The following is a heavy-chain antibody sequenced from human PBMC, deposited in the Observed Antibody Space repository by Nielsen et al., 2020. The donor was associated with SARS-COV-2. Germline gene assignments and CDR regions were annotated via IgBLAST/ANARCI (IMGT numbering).Heavy chain of an antibody. CDR3: AKVKGSGWGYFDY. J-gene: IGHJ4*02. V-gene: IGHV3-30*18. D-gene: IGHD6-19*01. CDR2: ISYDGSNK. Sequence: GGSLRLSCAASGFTFSSYGMHWVRQAPGKGLEWVAVISYDGSNKYYADSVKGRFTISRDNSKNTLYLQMNSLRAEDTAVYYCAKVKGSGWGYFDYWGQGTLVTVSS. CDR1: GFTFSSYG.